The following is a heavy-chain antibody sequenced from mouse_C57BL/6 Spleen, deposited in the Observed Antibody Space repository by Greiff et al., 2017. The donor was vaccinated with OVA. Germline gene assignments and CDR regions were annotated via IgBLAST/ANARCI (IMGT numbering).Heavy chain of an antibody. V-gene: IGHV1-82*01. CDR3: ARSRGSPYYFDY. J-gene: IGHJ2*01. Sequence: VQLQQSGPELVKPGASVKISCKASGYAFSSSWMNWVKQRPGKGLEWIGRIYPGDGDTNYNGKFKGKATLTADKSSSTAYMQLSSLTSEDSAVYFCARSRGSPYYFDYWGKGTTLTVSS. CDR2: IYPGDGDT. CDR1: GYAFSSSW. D-gene: IGHD1-1*01.